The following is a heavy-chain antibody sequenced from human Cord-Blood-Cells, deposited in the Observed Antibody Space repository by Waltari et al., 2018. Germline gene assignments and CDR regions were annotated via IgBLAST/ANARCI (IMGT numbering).Heavy chain of an antibody. CDR3: ASGVMYYDFWSGYY. D-gene: IGHD3-3*01. CDR1: GFTFSSYW. V-gene: IGHV3-7*01. CDR2: IKQDGSEK. Sequence: EVQLVESGGGLVQPGGSLRLSCAASGFTFSSYWMSWVRQAPGKGLEWVAKIKQDGSEKYYVDSVKGRFTISRDNAKNSLYLQMNSLRAEDTAVYYCASGVMYYDFWSGYYWGQGTLVTVSS. J-gene: IGHJ4*02.